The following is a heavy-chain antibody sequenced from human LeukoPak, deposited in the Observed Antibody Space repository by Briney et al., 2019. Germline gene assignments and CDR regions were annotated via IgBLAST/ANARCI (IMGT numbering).Heavy chain of an antibody. CDR1: GFTFSSYW. Sequence: GGSLRLSCAASGFTFSSYWMSWVRQAPGKGLEWVANIKQDGSEKYYVDSVKGRFTISRDNAKNSLYLQMNSLRVEDMAVYYCAVAQPAAPFDYWGQGTLVTVSS. J-gene: IGHJ4*02. V-gene: IGHV3-7*01. CDR3: AVAQPAAPFDY. CDR2: IKQDGSEK. D-gene: IGHD2-2*01.